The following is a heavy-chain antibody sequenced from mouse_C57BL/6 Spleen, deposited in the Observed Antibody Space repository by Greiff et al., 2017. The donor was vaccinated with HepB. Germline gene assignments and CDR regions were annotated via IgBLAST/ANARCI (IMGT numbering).Heavy chain of an antibody. V-gene: IGHV1-82*01. Sequence: QVQLKQSGPELVKPGASVKISCKASGYAFSSSWMNWVKQRPGKGLEWIGRIYPGDGDTNYNGKFKGKATLTADKSSSTAYMQLSSLTSEDSAVYFCARKGGDSSFDYWGQGTTLTVSS. J-gene: IGHJ2*01. CDR2: IYPGDGDT. CDR1: GYAFSSSW. D-gene: IGHD3-2*01. CDR3: ARKGGDSSFDY.